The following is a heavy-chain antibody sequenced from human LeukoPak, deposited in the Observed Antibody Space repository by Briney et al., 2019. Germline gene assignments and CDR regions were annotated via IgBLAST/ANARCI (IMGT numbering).Heavy chain of an antibody. Sequence: GGSLRLSCAASGFSFSDHYMDWVRQAPGKGLEWVGRSRNKANGYTTEYAASVKGRFTISRDDSKSSLYLQMNSLKTEDTAVYYCARDVRRSDYWGQGTLVTVSS. J-gene: IGHJ4*02. CDR3: ARDVRRSDY. CDR1: GFSFSDHY. V-gene: IGHV3-72*01. CDR2: SRNKANGYTT.